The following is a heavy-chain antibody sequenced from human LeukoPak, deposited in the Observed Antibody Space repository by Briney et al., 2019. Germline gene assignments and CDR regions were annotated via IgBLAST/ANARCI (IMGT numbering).Heavy chain of an antibody. CDR3: ASGTTDIVVVPATLRNYYFDY. CDR2: IYTSGST. Sequence: SETLSLTCTVSGGSISSGSYYWSWIRQPAGKGLEWIGRIYTSGSTNYNPSLKSRVTISVDTSKNQFSLKLSSVTAADTAVYYCASGTTDIVVVPATLRNYYFDYWGQGTLVTVSS. V-gene: IGHV4-61*02. D-gene: IGHD2-2*01. J-gene: IGHJ4*02. CDR1: GGSISSGSYY.